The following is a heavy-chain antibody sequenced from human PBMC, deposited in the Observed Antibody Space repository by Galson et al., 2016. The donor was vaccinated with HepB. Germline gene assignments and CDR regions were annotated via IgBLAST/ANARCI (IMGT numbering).Heavy chain of an antibody. D-gene: IGHD1-26*01. CDR1: GGSISSSSHY. J-gene: IGHJ4*02. CDR2: IHYSGST. V-gene: IGHV4-39*01. Sequence: ETLSLTCTVSGGSISSSSHYWGWIRQPPGKGLEWIGTIHYSGSTDYNPSLKSRVTIFVDTPKSKFYLMLSSVTAADTALYYCARPNTYYGSYYFDDWGPGALVTVSS. CDR3: ARPNTYYGSYYFDD.